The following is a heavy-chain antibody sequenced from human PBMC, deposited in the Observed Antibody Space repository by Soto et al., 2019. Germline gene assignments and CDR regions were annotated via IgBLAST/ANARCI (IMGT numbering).Heavy chain of an antibody. CDR2: INHSGST. D-gene: IGHD6-13*01. V-gene: IGHV4-34*01. CDR1: GGSFSGYY. CDR3: AITSSSWPGFRRKKVYYFDY. J-gene: IGHJ4*02. Sequence: SETLSLTCAVYGGSFSGYYWSWIRQPPGKGLEWIGEINHSGSTNYNPSLKSRVTISVDTSKNQFSLKLSSVTAADTAVYYCAITSSSWPGFRRKKVYYFDYWGQGTLVTVAS.